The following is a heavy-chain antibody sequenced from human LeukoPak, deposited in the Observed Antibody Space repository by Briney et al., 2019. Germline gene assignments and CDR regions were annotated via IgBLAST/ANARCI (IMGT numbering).Heavy chain of an antibody. J-gene: IGHJ4*02. CDR1: GGSISSYY. CDR3: ASSRRWLQLDY. CDR2: TYYSGST. V-gene: IGHV4-59*01. D-gene: IGHD5-24*01. Sequence: PSETLSLTCTVSGGSISSYYWSWIRQPPGKGLEWIGYTYYSGSTNYNPSLKSRVTISVDTSKNQFSLKLSSVTAADTAVYYCASSRRWLQLDYWGQGTLVTVSS.